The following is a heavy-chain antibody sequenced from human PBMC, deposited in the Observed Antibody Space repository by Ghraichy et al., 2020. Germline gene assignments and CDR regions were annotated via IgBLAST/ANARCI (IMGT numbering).Heavy chain of an antibody. CDR3: AREKSSGMDV. J-gene: IGHJ6*02. V-gene: IGHV4-59*01. D-gene: IGHD3-16*02. Sequence: SETLSLTCTVSGDSISGYFWNWIRQPPGKGLEWIGHFYYSGSTNYSPSLKSRATISVDTSKNQFSLKLSSVTAADTAVYYCAREKSSGMDVWGQGTTVTVPS. CDR2: FYYSGST. CDR1: GDSISGYF.